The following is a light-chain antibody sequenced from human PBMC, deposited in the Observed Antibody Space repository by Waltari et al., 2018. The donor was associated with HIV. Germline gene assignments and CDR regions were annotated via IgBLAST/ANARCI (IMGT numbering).Light chain of an antibody. J-gene: IGLJ2*01. Sequence: QSALTQPASVSEAPGQSTTISCSGTSSDIGSYNLVSWYQQHPGKAPKLIIYNVNKPPSGVSNRFSGSKSGNTASLTISGLQAEDEADYYCSSYAGARGGVFGGGTKLTVL. CDR1: SSDIGSYNL. V-gene: IGLV2-23*02. CDR2: NVN. CDR3: SSYAGARGGV.